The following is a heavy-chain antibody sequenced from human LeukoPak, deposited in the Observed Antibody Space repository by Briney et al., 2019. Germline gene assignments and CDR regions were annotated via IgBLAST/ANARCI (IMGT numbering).Heavy chain of an antibody. CDR3: ARLGYSISWYECTLHIDY. CDR2: IYYSGST. CDR1: GGSISSYY. D-gene: IGHD6-13*01. V-gene: IGHV4-59*08. Sequence: SETLSLTCTVSGGSISSYYWSWIRQPPGKGLEWIGYIYYSGSTNYNPSLKSRVTISVDTSKNQFSLKLSSVTAADTAVYYCARLGYSISWYECTLHIDYWGQGTLVTVSS. J-gene: IGHJ4*02.